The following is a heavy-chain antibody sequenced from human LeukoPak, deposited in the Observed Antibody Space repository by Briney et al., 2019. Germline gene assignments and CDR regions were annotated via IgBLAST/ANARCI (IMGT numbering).Heavy chain of an antibody. Sequence: GGSLRLSCAASGFTFSSYSMNWVRQAPGKGLEWVSYITGSSNTIYYAESVKGRFTISRDNAKNSLYLQMNSLRAEDTAVYYCARDDEWELLEAFDIWGQGTMVTVSS. D-gene: IGHD1-26*01. CDR1: GFTFSSYS. CDR2: ITGSSNTI. CDR3: ARDDEWELLEAFDI. V-gene: IGHV3-48*01. J-gene: IGHJ3*02.